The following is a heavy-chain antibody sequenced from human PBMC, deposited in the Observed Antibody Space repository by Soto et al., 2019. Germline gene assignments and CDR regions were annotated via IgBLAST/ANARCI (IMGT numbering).Heavy chain of an antibody. CDR2: ISAYNGNT. V-gene: IGHV1-18*01. J-gene: IGHJ4*02. Sequence: QVQLVQSGAEVKKPGASVKVSCKASGYTFTSYGISWVRQAPGQGLEWMGWISAYNGNTNYAQKLQGRVTMTTATSTSTAYMELRSLRSDDTAVYYCAREAYYDSSGYYYDFDYWGQGTLVTVSS. CDR1: GYTFTSYG. D-gene: IGHD3-22*01. CDR3: AREAYYDSSGYYYDFDY.